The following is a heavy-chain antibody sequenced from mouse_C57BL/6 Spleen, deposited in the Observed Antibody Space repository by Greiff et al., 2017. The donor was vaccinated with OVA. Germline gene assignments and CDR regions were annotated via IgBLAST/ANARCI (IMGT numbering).Heavy chain of an antibody. Sequence: VQLQQSVAELVRPGASVKLSCTASGFNIKNTYMPWVKQRPEQGLEWIGRIDPANGNTKYAPKFQGKATITADTSSNTAYLQLSSLTSEDTAIYYCARRVTGPPDYWGQGTTLTVSS. D-gene: IGHD4-1*01. J-gene: IGHJ2*01. V-gene: IGHV14-3*01. CDR2: IDPANGNT. CDR1: GFNIKNTY. CDR3: ARRVTGPPDY.